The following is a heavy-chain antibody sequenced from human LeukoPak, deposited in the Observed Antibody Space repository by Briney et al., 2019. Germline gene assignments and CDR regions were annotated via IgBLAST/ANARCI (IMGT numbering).Heavy chain of an antibody. V-gene: IGHV3-21*01. D-gene: IGHD3-3*01. CDR2: ISSSSSYI. J-gene: IGHJ3*02. Sequence: NTGGSLRLSCAASGFTFSSYSMNWVRQAPGKGLEWVSSISSSSSYIYYADSVKGRFTISRDNAKNSLYLQMNSLRAEDTAVYYCARGSRFGVVERDAFDIWGQGTMVTVSS. CDR3: ARGSRFGVVERDAFDI. CDR1: GFTFSSYS.